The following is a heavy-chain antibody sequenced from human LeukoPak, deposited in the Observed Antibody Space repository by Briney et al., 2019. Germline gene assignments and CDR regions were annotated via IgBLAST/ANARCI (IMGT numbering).Heavy chain of an antibody. CDR2: INHSGST. V-gene: IGHV4-34*01. J-gene: IGHJ6*03. CDR1: GGSFSGYY. CDR3: ARGRGVTTPYYYYYYYMDV. Sequence: SETLSLTCAVYGGSFSGYYWSWIRRPPGKGLEWIGEINHSGSTNYNPSLKSRVTISVDTSKNQFSLKLSSVTAADTAVYYCARGRGVTTPYYYYYYYMDVWGKGTTVTVSS. D-gene: IGHD4-17*01.